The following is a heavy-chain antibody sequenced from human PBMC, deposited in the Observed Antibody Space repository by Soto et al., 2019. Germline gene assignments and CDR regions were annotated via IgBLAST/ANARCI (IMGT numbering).Heavy chain of an antibody. CDR2: IYYSGST. J-gene: IGHJ5*02. CDR1: GGSISSYY. V-gene: IGHV4-59*01. D-gene: IGHD4-17*01. Sequence: QVQLQESGPGLVKPSETLSLTCTVSGGSISSYYWSWIRQPPGKGLEWIGYIYYSGSTNYNPSLKSRVTISVDTSKNQFSLKLSSVTAADTAVYYCARAYDYGDNWFDPWGQGTLVTVSS. CDR3: ARAYDYGDNWFDP.